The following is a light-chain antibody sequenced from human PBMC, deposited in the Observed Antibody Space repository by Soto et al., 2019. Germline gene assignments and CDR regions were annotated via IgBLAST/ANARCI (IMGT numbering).Light chain of an antibody. CDR1: QSVSSY. J-gene: IGKJ3*01. Sequence: EIVLTQSPATLSLSPGERATLSCRASQSVSSYLAWYQQKPGQAPRLLIYDASNRATGIPARFSGSGSGTYFTLTISSLEPEDFVVYYCQQRSNWRGITFGPGTKVDIK. V-gene: IGKV3-11*01. CDR3: QQRSNWRGIT. CDR2: DAS.